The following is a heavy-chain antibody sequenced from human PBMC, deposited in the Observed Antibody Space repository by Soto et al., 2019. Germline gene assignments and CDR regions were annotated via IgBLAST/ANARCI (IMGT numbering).Heavy chain of an antibody. CDR1: GNTFSNFL. V-gene: IGHV5-51*01. CDR3: ASSVLVTSTMNYFDL. CDR2: IYPDDSDT. J-gene: IGHJ4*02. D-gene: IGHD2-8*02. Sequence: PXESLRISWQSSGNTFSNFLSALVLQMPGEGLEWLGIIYPDDSDTRYSPSFLGQVTISADKSIKTTYLQWSSLKASDTAIYFCASSVLVTSTMNYFDLWGQGTLVTVSS.